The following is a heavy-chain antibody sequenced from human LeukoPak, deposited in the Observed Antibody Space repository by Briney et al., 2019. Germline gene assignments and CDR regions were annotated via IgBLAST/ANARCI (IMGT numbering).Heavy chain of an antibody. Sequence: ASVKVSCKASGYTFTSYDINWVRQATGQGLQWMGWMNPNSGNTGYAQKFQGRVTMTRNTSISTAYMELSSLRSEDTAVYYCARLLGRGIRARRWFDPWGQGTLVTVSS. CDR2: MNPNSGNT. CDR1: GYTFTSYD. D-gene: IGHD3-10*01. J-gene: IGHJ5*02. V-gene: IGHV1-8*01. CDR3: ARLLGRGIRARRWFDP.